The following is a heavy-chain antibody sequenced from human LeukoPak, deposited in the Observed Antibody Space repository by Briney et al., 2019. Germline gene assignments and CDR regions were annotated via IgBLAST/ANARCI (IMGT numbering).Heavy chain of an antibody. CDR1: GFTFSSYA. CDR3: ASSYYDILTGYSDY. D-gene: IGHD3-9*01. J-gene: IGHJ4*02. V-gene: IGHV3-48*04. CDR2: ISSSGSTI. Sequence: GSLRLSCAASGFTFSSYAMHWVRQAPGKGLEWVSYISSSGSTIYYADSVKGRFTISRDNAKNSLFLQMNSLRAEDTAVYYCASSYYDILTGYSDYWGQGTLVTVSS.